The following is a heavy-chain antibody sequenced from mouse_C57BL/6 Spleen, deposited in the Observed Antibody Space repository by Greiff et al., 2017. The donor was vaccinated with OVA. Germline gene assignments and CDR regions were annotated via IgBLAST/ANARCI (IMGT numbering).Heavy chain of an antibody. V-gene: IGHV1-82*01. CDR1: GYAFSSSW. CDR3: ASDYYGSSPFAY. Sequence: QVQLKQSGPELVKPGASVKISCKASGYAFSSSWMNWVKQRPGKGLEWIGRIYPGDGDTNYNGKFKGKATLTADKSSSTAYMQLSSLTSEDSAVYFCASDYYGSSPFAYWGQGTLVTVSA. D-gene: IGHD1-1*01. J-gene: IGHJ3*01. CDR2: IYPGDGDT.